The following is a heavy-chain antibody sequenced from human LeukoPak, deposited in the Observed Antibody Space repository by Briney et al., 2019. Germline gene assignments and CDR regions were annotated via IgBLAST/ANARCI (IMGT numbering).Heavy chain of an antibody. CDR1: GFTFSSYA. Sequence: PGGSLRLSCAASGFTFSSYAMSWVRQAPGKGLEWVSVIYSGGSTYYADSVKGRFTISRDNSKNTLYLQMNSLRAEDTAVYYCARPSGDYYDSSGYYRYWGQGTLVTVSS. J-gene: IGHJ4*02. D-gene: IGHD3-22*01. CDR3: ARPSGDYYDSSGYYRY. CDR2: IYSGGST. V-gene: IGHV3-66*04.